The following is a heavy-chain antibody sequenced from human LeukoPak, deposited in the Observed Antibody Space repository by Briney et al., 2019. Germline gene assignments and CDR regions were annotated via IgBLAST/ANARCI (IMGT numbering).Heavy chain of an antibody. J-gene: IGHJ5*02. V-gene: IGHV3-23*01. CDR3: TRVVHLQGWFDP. Sequence: PGGSLRLSCAASGFTFSSYAMSWVRQAPGKGLEWVSVISGSGGNTYYADSVKGRFTISRDNSDNTLYLQMNSLRADDTALYFCTRVVHLQGWFDPWGQGTLVIVSS. CDR2: ISGSGGNT. CDR1: GFTFSSYA. D-gene: IGHD4-11*01.